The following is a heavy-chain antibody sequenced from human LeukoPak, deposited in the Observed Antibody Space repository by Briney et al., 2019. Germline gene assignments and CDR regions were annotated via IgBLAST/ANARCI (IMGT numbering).Heavy chain of an antibody. V-gene: IGHV3-15*01. CDR1: GFAFSNAW. Sequence: GGSLRLSCAASGFAFSNAWMSWVRQAPGKGLEWVGRIKSKIDGETTHYAAPVKGRFTISRDDSKNTLYLQMNSLKTEDTAVYYCTTLYYDILTGYLLDAFDIWGQGTMVTVSS. J-gene: IGHJ3*02. D-gene: IGHD3-9*01. CDR2: IKSKIDGETT. CDR3: TTLYYDILTGYLLDAFDI.